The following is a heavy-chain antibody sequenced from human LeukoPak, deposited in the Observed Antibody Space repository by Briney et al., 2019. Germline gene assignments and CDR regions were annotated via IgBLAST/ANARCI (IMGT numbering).Heavy chain of an antibody. CDR3: ARSHYYDTTSGYLVAFDM. V-gene: IGHV4-34*01. CDR1: GGSFSGFY. Sequence: PSETLSLICAVYGGSFSGFYWSWIRQPTGKGVEWIGDVDHSGRSYFSPSLKSRLTISVDTSKNQFSLTLGSVTAADTAVYYCARSHYYDTTSGYLVAFDMWGQGTKVPVSS. J-gene: IGHJ3*02. CDR2: VDHSGRS. D-gene: IGHD3-22*01.